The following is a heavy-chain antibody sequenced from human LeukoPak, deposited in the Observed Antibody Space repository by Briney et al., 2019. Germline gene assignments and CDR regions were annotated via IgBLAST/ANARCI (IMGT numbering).Heavy chain of an antibody. CDR2: ISGRGDST. V-gene: IGHV3-23*01. Sequence: GGSLRLSCAASGVTFSDYAMSWVRQAPGKGLEWVSEISGRGDSTYCADSVKGRFTISRDKSKNTVYLQMNSLRAEDTAVYYCAILGYCSGGSCYHAIYFDYWGQGTLVTVSS. CDR1: GVTFSDYA. J-gene: IGHJ4*02. CDR3: AILGYCSGGSCYHAIYFDY. D-gene: IGHD2-15*01.